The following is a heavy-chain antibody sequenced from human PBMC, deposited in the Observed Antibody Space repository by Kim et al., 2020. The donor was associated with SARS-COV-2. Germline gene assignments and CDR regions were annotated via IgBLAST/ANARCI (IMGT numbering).Heavy chain of an antibody. J-gene: IGHJ6*01. V-gene: IGHV3-33*05. Sequence: GGSLRLSCAASGFTFSRFAMHWVRQAPGKGLEWVAVISYDGSDKYYADSVRGRFTISRDNSKNTLSLQMNSLTAEDTAVYYCARGLSTDVPGPGIMDIWG. D-gene: IGHD3-16*01. CDR2: ISYDGSDK. CDR3: ARGLSTDVPGPGIMDI. CDR1: GFTFSRFA.